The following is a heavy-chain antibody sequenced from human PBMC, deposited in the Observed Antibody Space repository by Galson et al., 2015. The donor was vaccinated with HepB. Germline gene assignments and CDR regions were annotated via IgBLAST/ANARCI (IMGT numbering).Heavy chain of an antibody. Sequence: SVKVSCKASGYTFTGYYIHWVRQAPGQGLEWMGWINPNNGGTNYAQKFQGWVTMTRDTSISTAYMELSRLRSDDTAVYYCARDRLSGSSYYYYGMDVWGQGTTVTVSS. V-gene: IGHV1-2*04. CDR1: GYTFTGYY. D-gene: IGHD6-6*01. J-gene: IGHJ6*02. CDR2: INPNNGGT. CDR3: ARDRLSGSSYYYYGMDV.